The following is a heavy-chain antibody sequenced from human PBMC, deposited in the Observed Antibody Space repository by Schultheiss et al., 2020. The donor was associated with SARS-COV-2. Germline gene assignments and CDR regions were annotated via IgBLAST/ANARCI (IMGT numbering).Heavy chain of an antibody. D-gene: IGHD6-19*01. CDR1: GYTFTSYY. V-gene: IGHV1-46*01. CDR2: INPSGGST. J-gene: IGHJ6*02. Sequence: ASVKVSCKASGYTFTSYYMHWVRQAPGQGLEWMGIINPSGGSTSYAQKYQGRVTMTRDTSTSTVYMELSSLRSEDTAVYYCARGSGVAGTSMLTPGYYGMDVWGQGTTVTVSS. CDR3: ARGSGVAGTSMLTPGYYGMDV.